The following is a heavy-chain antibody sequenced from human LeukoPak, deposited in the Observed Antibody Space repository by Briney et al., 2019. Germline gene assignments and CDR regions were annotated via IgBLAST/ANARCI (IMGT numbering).Heavy chain of an antibody. CDR3: ARDKESYGSGSYYTFDY. V-gene: IGHV1-69*05. CDR2: FIPIFGTA. CDR1: GGTFSSYA. J-gene: IGHJ4*02. D-gene: IGHD3-10*01. Sequence: SVKVSCKASGGTFSSYAISWVRQALEKGLEGWGGFIPIFGTANYAQKFQGRVTITTDESTSTAYMELSSLRSEDTAVYYCARDKESYGSGSYYTFDYWGQGTLVTVSS.